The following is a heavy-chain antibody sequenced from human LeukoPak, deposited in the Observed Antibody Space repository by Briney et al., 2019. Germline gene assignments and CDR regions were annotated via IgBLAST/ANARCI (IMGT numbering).Heavy chain of an antibody. J-gene: IGHJ4*02. Sequence: SVKVSCKASCYTFTSYCISWVRQPPARGREGMGWIIAYNCNTNYTQKLQGRVTMTTDTSTSTAYMELRSLRSDATDVYYCARAKSYYDSTGYPYYFAYCGQGTLATVSS. CDR1: CYTFTSYC. D-gene: IGHD3-22*01. V-gene: IGHV1-18*01. CDR2: IIAYNCNT. CDR3: ARAKSYYDSTGYPYYFAY.